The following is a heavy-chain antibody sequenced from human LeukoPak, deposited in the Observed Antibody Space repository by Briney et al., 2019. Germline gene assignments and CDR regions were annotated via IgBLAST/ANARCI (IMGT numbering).Heavy chain of an antibody. V-gene: IGHV3-23*01. CDR1: GFTFSSYA. Sequence: QAGGSLRLSCAASGFTFSSYAMSWVRQAPGKGLEWVLAISGSGGSTYYADSVKGRFTISRDNSKNTLYLQMNSLRAEDTAVYYCAKGNIWSGYSEIDYWGQGTLVTVSS. D-gene: IGHD3-3*01. CDR2: ISGSGGST. J-gene: IGHJ4*02. CDR3: AKGNIWSGYSEIDY.